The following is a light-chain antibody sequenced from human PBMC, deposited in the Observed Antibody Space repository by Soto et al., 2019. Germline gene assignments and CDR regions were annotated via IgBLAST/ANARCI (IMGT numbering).Light chain of an antibody. Sequence: IVMTQSPVTLSASPGESATLSCRASQSVDNNVAWYQQKPGQAPRLLIVGSFARATGIPASFSGSGSGSEFILTISGLQYEDFAAYYCQQYNDRHPITFGQGTRLENK. CDR2: GSF. CDR1: QSVDNN. J-gene: IGKJ5*01. CDR3: QQYNDRHPIT. V-gene: IGKV3-15*01.